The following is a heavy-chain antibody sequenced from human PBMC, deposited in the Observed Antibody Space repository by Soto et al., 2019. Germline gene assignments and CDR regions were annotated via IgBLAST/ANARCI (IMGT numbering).Heavy chain of an antibody. Sequence: PGESLKISCKGSGYSFTSYWIGWVRQMPGKGLEWMGIIYPGNSDTRYSPSFQGQVTNSADKSIRTAYLQWSSLKASDTVMFYCARPSSSWYVGSVNYFDYWGQGTLVTVSS. CDR1: GYSFTSYW. V-gene: IGHV5-51*03. CDR3: ARPSSSWYVGSVNYFDY. J-gene: IGHJ4*02. D-gene: IGHD6-13*01. CDR2: IYPGNSDT.